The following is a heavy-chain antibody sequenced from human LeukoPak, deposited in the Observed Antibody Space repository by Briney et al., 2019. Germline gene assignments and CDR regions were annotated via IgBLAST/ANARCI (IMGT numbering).Heavy chain of an antibody. D-gene: IGHD2-15*01. CDR3: ARGGSGYCSGGSCPENGMDV. Sequence: PGGSLRLSCAGSGFTVSSNYMSWVRQAPGKGLEWVSVIYSGGSTYYADSVKGRFTISRDNSKNTLYLQMNSLRAEDTAVYYCARGGSGYCSGGSCPENGMDVWGQGTTVTVSS. CDR2: IYSGGST. CDR1: GFTVSSNY. V-gene: IGHV3-53*01. J-gene: IGHJ6*02.